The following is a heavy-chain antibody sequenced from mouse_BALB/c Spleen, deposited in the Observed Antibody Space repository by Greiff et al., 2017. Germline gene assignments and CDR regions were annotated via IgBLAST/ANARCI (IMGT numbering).Heavy chain of an antibody. CDR2: IWSGGST. Sequence: VKVVESGPGLVQPSQSLSITCTVSGFSLTSYGVYWVRQSPGKGLEWLGVIWSGGSTDYNAAFISRLSISKDNSKSQVFFKMNSLQANDTAIYYCASLYYRYDWFAYWGQGTLVTVSA. V-gene: IGHV2-2*02. J-gene: IGHJ3*01. CDR1: GFSLTSYG. CDR3: ASLYYRYDWFAY. D-gene: IGHD2-14*01.